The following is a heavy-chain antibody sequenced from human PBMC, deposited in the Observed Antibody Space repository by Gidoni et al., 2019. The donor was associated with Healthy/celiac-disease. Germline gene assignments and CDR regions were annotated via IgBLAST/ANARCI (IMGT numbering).Heavy chain of an antibody. D-gene: IGHD3-10*01. V-gene: IGHV3-30*18. J-gene: IGHJ4*02. CDR3: AKGFTIKQIEYYYGSGSYFDY. CDR1: GFIFSRYG. CDR2: ISYDGSNK. Sequence: QVQLVESGGGVVQPGRSLRLSCAASGFIFSRYGMPWVRQAPGKGLEWVAVISYDGSNKYYADSVKGRFTISRDNSKNTLYLQMNSLRAEDTAVYYCAKGFTIKQIEYYYGSGSYFDYWGQGTLVTVSS.